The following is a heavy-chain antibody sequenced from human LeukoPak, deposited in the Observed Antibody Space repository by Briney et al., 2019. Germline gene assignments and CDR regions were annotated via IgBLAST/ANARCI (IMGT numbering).Heavy chain of an antibody. CDR3: ARDQYYYGSGGYAY. CDR2: ISAYNGNT. J-gene: IGHJ4*02. Sequence: ASVKVSCKASGYTFTSYGISWVRQAPGQGLEWMGWISAYNGNTNYAQKLQGRVTMTTDTSTSTAYMELRSLRSDDTAVYYCARDQYYYGSGGYAYWGQGTLVTVSS. V-gene: IGHV1-18*01. CDR1: GYTFTSYG. D-gene: IGHD3-10*01.